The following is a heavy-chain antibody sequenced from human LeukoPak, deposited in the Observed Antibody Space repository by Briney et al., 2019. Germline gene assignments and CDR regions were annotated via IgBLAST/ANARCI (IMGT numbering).Heavy chain of an antibody. CDR2: ISAYNGNT. Sequence: ASVKVSCKASGYTFTSYGISWVRQAPGQGLEWMGWISAYNGNTNYAQKLQGRVTMTTDTSTSTAYMELRSLRSDDTAVYYCARDLGYYDSSGLGHWGQGTLVTVSS. V-gene: IGHV1-18*01. CDR1: GYTFTSYG. J-gene: IGHJ1*01. CDR3: ARDLGYYDSSGLGH. D-gene: IGHD3-22*01.